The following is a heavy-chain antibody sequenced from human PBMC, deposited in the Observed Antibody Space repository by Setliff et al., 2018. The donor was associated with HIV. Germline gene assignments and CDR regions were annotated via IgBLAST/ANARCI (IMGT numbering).Heavy chain of an antibody. J-gene: IGHJ5*02. D-gene: IGHD3-10*01. CDR1: GYTFTSYG. CDR3: ARAHLWFGESFPFDP. CDR2: INTKTGNP. Sequence: ASVKVSCKASGYTFTSYGINWVRQAPGQGLEWMGWINTKTGNPTYAQGFTGRFVFSLDTSVSTAHQQISSLKAEDTAVYYCARAHLWFGESFPFDPWGQGTLVTVSS. V-gene: IGHV7-4-1*02.